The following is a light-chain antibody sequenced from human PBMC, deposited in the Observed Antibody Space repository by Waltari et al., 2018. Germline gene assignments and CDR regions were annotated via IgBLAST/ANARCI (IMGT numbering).Light chain of an antibody. CDR3: AAWDDSLGGPYVL. CDR2: SND. V-gene: IGLV1-44*01. Sequence: QSVLTQPPSASGTPGQRVTISCSGSSSNIGGNSVNWYQHLPGTAPKLLIYSNDRRPSGVPDRFSGSKSGTSSSLAISVLQSDDAADYYCAAWDDSLGGPYVLFGGGTKLTVL. J-gene: IGLJ3*02. CDR1: SSNIGGNS.